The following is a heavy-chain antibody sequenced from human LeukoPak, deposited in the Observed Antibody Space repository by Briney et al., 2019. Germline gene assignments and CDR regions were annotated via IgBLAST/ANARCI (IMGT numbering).Heavy chain of an antibody. V-gene: IGHV4-34*01. CDR2: INHSGST. Sequence: SETPSLTCAVYGGSFSGYYWSWIRQPPGKGLEGIGEINHSGSTNYNPSLKSRVTISVDTSKNQSSLKLRSVTAADTAVYYCARSDFWSGYSLDYWGQGTLVTVSS. CDR3: ARSDFWSGYSLDY. CDR1: GGSFSGYY. D-gene: IGHD3-3*01. J-gene: IGHJ4*02.